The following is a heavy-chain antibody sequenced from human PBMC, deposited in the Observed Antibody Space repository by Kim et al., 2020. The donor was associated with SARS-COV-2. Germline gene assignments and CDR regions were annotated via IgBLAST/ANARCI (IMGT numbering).Heavy chain of an antibody. V-gene: IGHV4-39*01. CDR1: GGSISSSSYY. Sequence: SETLYLTCTVSGGSISSSSYYWGWIRQPPGKGLEWTGSIYYSGSTYYNASLKSRVTVSVDTSKNQFSLKLSSVTAADTAVYYCARQKGYCSGGTCYGVVNFDYWGQGTLVTVSS. D-gene: IGHD2-15*01. CDR2: IYYSGST. J-gene: IGHJ4*02. CDR3: ARQKGYCSGGTCYGVVNFDY.